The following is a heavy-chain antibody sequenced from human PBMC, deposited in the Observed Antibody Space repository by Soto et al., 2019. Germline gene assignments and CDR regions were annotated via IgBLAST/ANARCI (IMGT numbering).Heavy chain of an antibody. V-gene: IGHV1-2*06. CDR2: INPNSGAT. CDR3: ARQGVNSDFDY. J-gene: IGHJ4*02. Sequence: ASVKVSCKASGYTFTGYFIHWLRHAPGQGLEWMGRINPNSGATNYARKFQDRVTMTRDTSINTAYMELSSLRSDDTAVYHCARQGVNSDFDYWGQGTLVTVSS. D-gene: IGHD2-8*01. CDR1: GYTFTGYF.